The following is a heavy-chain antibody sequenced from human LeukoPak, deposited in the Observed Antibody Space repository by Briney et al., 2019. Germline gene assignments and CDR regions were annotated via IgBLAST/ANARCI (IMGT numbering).Heavy chain of an antibody. Sequence: SETLSLTCTVSGGSISSYYWGWIRQPPGKGLEWIGSIYYSGSTYYNPSLKSRVTISVDTSKNQFSLKLSSVTAADTAVYYCARHVGETVGYYYYYGMDVWGQGTTVTVSS. CDR1: GGSISSYY. J-gene: IGHJ6*02. CDR2: IYYSGST. D-gene: IGHD1-26*01. V-gene: IGHV4-39*01. CDR3: ARHVGETVGYYYYYGMDV.